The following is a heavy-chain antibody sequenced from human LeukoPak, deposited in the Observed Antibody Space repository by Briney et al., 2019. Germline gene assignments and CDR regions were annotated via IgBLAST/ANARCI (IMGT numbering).Heavy chain of an antibody. CDR2: IIPIFGTA. CDR3: ARVWHDSSGYLGSDFDY. CDR1: GGTFSSYA. J-gene: IGHJ4*02. D-gene: IGHD3-22*01. Sequence: SVKVSCKASGGTFSSYAISWVRQAPGQGLEWMGGIIPIFGTANYAQKLQGRVTMTTDTSTSTAYMELRSLRPDDTAVYYCARVWHDSSGYLGSDFDYWGQGTLVTVSS. V-gene: IGHV1-69*05.